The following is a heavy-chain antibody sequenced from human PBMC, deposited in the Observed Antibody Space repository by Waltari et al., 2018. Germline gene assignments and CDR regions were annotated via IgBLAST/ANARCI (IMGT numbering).Heavy chain of an antibody. D-gene: IGHD2-8*01. CDR1: GGGLGGYV. CDR2: IIPIFGTT. J-gene: IGHJ4*02. CDR3: ARSGNSAGLSLVY. V-gene: IGHV1-69*01. Sequence: VQMVQSGAEVTKPRSPVKVSCKAAGGGLGGYVVNWVRQAPGQGLEWMGAIIPIFGTTHTAERFQGRLTITADDSTSTVYMELSSLRREDTAVYYCARSGNSAGLSLVYWGQGTLVTVSS.